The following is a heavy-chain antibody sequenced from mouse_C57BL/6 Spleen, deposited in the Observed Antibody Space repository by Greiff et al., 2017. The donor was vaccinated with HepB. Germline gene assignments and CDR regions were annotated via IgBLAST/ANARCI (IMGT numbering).Heavy chain of an antibody. Sequence: QVQLKQSGAELARPGASVKLSCKASGYTFTSYGISWVKQRTGQGLEWIGEIYPRSGNTYYNEKFKGKATLTADKSSSTAYMELRSLTSEDSAVYFCARDYSNYSYWYFDVWGTGTTVTVSS. J-gene: IGHJ1*03. CDR2: IYPRSGNT. V-gene: IGHV1-81*01. CDR1: GYTFTSYG. CDR3: ARDYSNYSYWYFDV. D-gene: IGHD2-5*01.